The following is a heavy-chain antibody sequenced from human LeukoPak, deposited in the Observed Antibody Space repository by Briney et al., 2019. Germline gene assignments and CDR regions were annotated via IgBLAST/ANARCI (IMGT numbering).Heavy chain of an antibody. V-gene: IGHV3-23*01. Sequence: GGSLRLSCAASGFTLSSYAMSWVRQAPGKGLEWVSAISGSGGSTYYADSVKGRFTISRDNSKNTLYLQMNSLRAEDTAVYYCAKDLGSIAAAGPDAFDIWGQGTMVTVSS. D-gene: IGHD6-13*01. CDR1: GFTLSSYA. CDR2: ISGSGGST. CDR3: AKDLGSIAAAGPDAFDI. J-gene: IGHJ3*02.